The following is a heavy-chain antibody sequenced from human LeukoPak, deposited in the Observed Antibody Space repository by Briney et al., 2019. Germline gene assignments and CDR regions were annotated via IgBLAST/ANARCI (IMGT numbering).Heavy chain of an antibody. CDR2: ISWNSGSI. CDR3: AKDTDRGTDYYYGMDV. V-gene: IGHV3-9*01. D-gene: IGHD1-1*01. Sequence: GRSLRLSCAASGFTFDDYAMHWVRQAPGKGLEWVSGISWNSGSIGYADSVKGRFTISRDNAKNSLYLQMNSLRAEDTALYYCAKDTDRGTDYYYGMDVWGQGTTVTVSS. CDR1: GFTFDDYA. J-gene: IGHJ6*02.